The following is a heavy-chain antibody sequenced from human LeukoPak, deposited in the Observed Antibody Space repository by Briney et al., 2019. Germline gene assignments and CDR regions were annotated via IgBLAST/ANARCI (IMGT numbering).Heavy chain of an antibody. Sequence: PSETLSLTCTVYGGSFSGYYWSWIRQPPGQGLEWVGEINHSGSTNYNPSLKSRVTISVDTSKNQFSLKLSSVTAADTAVYYCARLSGYNRDYWGQGTLVTVSS. D-gene: IGHD5-24*01. CDR3: ARLSGYNRDY. CDR2: INHSGST. CDR1: GGSFSGYY. J-gene: IGHJ4*02. V-gene: IGHV4-34*01.